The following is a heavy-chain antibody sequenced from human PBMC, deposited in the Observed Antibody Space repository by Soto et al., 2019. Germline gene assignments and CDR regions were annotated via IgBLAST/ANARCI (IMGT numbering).Heavy chain of an antibody. CDR1: GGSISSYY. D-gene: IGHD6-13*01. CDR3: ERGRGQLVLFDYYYGMDV. V-gene: IGHV4-59*01. J-gene: IGHJ6*02. Sequence: PSETLSLTCTVSGGSISSYYWSWIRQPPGKGLEWIGYIYYSGSTNYNPSLKSRVNISVDTSKNQFSLKLSSVTAADTAVYYYERGRGQLVLFDYYYGMDVWGQGTTVTVSS. CDR2: IYYSGST.